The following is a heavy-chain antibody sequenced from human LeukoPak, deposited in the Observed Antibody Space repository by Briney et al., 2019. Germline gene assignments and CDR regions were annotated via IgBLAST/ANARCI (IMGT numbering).Heavy chain of an antibody. D-gene: IGHD6-13*01. Sequence: PGGSLRLSCAASDFLFSLYALHWVRQAPGKGLEWVAVISYDENDKYYEDSVKGRFTISRDNSKNTLFLHMNNLRAEDTAVYYCARDWVRYSSSWYDWFDPWGQGTLVTVSS. J-gene: IGHJ5*02. V-gene: IGHV3-30*03. CDR1: DFLFSLYA. CDR3: ARDWVRYSSSWYDWFDP. CDR2: ISYDENDK.